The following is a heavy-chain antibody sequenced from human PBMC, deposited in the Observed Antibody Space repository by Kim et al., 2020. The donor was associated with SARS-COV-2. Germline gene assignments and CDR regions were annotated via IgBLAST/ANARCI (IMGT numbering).Heavy chain of an antibody. D-gene: IGHD6-13*01. CDR2: IYYSGST. V-gene: IGHV4-39*01. Sequence: SETLSLTCTVSGGSISSSSYYWSWIRQPPGKGLEWIGSIYYSGSTYYNPSLKSRVTISVDTSKNQFSLKLSSVTAADTAVYYCARQSPLVPYFDYWGQGTLVTVSS. CDR3: ARQSPLVPYFDY. J-gene: IGHJ4*02. CDR1: GGSISSSSYY.